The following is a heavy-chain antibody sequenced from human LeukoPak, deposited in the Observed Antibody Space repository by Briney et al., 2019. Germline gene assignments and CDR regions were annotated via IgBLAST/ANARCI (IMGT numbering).Heavy chain of an antibody. V-gene: IGHV1-2*02. CDR3: ARQDPPSRREPHWYCDL. J-gene: IGHJ2*01. Sequence: ASVTLSRKSSGSTFTGYYMHWVRHAPGQGLEWMGWTNPNSGGTNYVQKFQGRVTMTRDTSISTAYLQWSSLKASDTAMYYCARQDPPSRREPHWYCDLWGRGTLVTVSS. D-gene: IGHD1-26*01. CDR1: GSTFTGYY. CDR2: TNPNSGGT.